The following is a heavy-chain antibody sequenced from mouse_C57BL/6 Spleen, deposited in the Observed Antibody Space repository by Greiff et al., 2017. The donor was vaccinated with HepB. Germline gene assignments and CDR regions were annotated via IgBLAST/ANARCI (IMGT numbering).Heavy chain of an antibody. D-gene: IGHD2-4*01. J-gene: IGHJ2*01. V-gene: IGHV1-50*01. Sequence: QVQLQQPGAELVKPGASVKLSCKASGYTFTSYWMQWVKQRPGQGLEWIGEIDPSDSYTNYNQKFKGKATLTVDTSSSTAYMQLSSLTSEDSAVYYCARRYDYDRWYFDYWGQGTTLTVSS. CDR1: GYTFTSYW. CDR2: IDPSDSYT. CDR3: ARRYDYDRWYFDY.